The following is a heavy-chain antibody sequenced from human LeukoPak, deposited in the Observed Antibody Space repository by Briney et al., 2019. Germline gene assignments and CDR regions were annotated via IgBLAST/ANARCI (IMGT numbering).Heavy chain of an antibody. D-gene: IGHD3-3*01. J-gene: IGHJ4*02. CDR3: ARIFDGNYFDY. CDR2: IYYSGST. Sequence: PSQTLSLTCTVSGGSVSSSNYYWGWIRQPPGKGLEWIGSIYYSGSTYYNPSLKSRVTISVDTSKNQFSLKLSSVTAADTAVYYCARIFDGNYFDYWGQGTLVTVSS. CDR1: GGSVSSSNYY. V-gene: IGHV4-39*07.